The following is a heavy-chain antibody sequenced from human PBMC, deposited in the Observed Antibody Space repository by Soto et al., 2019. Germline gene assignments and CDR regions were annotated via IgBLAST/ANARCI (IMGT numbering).Heavy chain of an antibody. CDR1: GFTFSSYA. J-gene: IGHJ4*02. Sequence: PGGSLRLSCAASGFTFSSYAMSWVRQAPGKGLEWVSAISGSGGSTYYADSVKGRFTISRDNSKNTLYLQMNSLRAEDTAVYYWAKVARGSHWSRHFDYWGQGTLVTVSS. V-gene: IGHV3-23*01. D-gene: IGHD2-8*02. CDR2: ISGSGGST. CDR3: AKVARGSHWSRHFDY.